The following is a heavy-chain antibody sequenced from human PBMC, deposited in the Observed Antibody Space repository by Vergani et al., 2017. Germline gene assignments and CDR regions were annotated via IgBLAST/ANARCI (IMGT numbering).Heavy chain of an antibody. J-gene: IGHJ6*02. CDR3: ASHGVEYSSSSENYYYGMDV. CDR1: GYSSTSYW. D-gene: IGHD6-6*01. V-gene: IGHV5-51*01. Sequence: EVQLVQSGAEVKKPGESLKISCKGSGYSSTSYWIGWVRQMPGKGLEWMGIIYPGDSDTRYSPSFQGQVTISADKSISTAYLQWSSLKASDTAMYYCASHGVEYSSSSENYYYGMDVWGQGTTVTVSS. CDR2: IYPGDSDT.